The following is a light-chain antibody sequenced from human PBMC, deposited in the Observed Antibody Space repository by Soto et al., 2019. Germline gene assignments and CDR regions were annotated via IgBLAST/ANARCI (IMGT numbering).Light chain of an antibody. CDR3: QQYGSSPVS. CDR1: QSISRY. J-gene: IGKJ1*01. CDR2: GAS. Sequence: IVLTQSPGTLSLSPGERTTLSCRASQSISRYLAWYQQKPGQGPRLLIYGASSRATGIPDRFSGSGSGTDFTPTISRLEPEDFAVYYCQQYGSSPVSFGQGTKVDIK. V-gene: IGKV3-20*01.